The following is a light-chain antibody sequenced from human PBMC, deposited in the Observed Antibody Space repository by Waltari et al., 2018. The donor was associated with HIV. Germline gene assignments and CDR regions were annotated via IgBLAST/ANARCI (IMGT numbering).Light chain of an antibody. CDR2: EGS. CDR1: SRAVGSYTL. CDR3: CSYAGSRRV. V-gene: IGLV2-23*01. Sequence: SALTQPAPVSGSPGQSITLPCTGTSRAVGSYTLFSWYQQHPGKAPKLMIYEGSKRPSGVSNRFSGSKSGNTASLTISGLQAEDEADYYCCSYAGSRRVFGGGTKLTVL. J-gene: IGLJ2*01.